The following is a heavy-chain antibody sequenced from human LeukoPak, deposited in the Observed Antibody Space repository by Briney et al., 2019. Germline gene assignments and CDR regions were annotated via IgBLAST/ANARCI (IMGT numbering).Heavy chain of an antibody. D-gene: IGHD3-3*01. CDR2: IYYSGST. CDR3: ARLRFLEWLPHPFDY. V-gene: IGHV4-39*07. J-gene: IGHJ4*02. Sequence: RAAETLSLTCTVSGVSISSSRYYWGWIRQAPGKGLEWIGSIYYSGSTYYDPSLKSRVTISVDTSKNQFSLKLSSVTAADTAVYYCARLRFLEWLPHPFDYWGQGTLVTVSS. CDR1: GVSISSSRYY.